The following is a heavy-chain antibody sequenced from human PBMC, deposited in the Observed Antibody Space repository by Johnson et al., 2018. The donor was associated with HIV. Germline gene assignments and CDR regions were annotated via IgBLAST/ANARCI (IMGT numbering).Heavy chain of an antibody. CDR1: GFTFGYYW. J-gene: IGHJ3*02. CDR2: INGDGSSS. CDR3: ARDRGCSSLDACDI. D-gene: IGHD6-6*01. V-gene: IGHV3-74*01. Sequence: MQLVESGGGLVQPGGSLRLSCEASGFTFGYYWMHWLRQTPGKGLVWVSHINGDGSSSSYADSVKGRFTISRDNSKNTLSLQMNSLRAEDTAVYYCARDRGCSSLDACDIWGQGTMVTVSS.